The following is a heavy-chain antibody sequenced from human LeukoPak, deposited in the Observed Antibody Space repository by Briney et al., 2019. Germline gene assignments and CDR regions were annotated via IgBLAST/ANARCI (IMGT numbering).Heavy chain of an antibody. V-gene: IGHV3-33*06. J-gene: IGHJ6*03. D-gene: IGHD1/OR15-1a*01. Sequence: GGSLRLSCAASGFSFNSYGMHWVRQAPGKGLEWVAVIWYDGSNKYYTDSVKGRFTISRDDSKNTLFLQMNSLRVEDTAVYYCAKVREQLHPLYYYDMDVWGKGTTVTVSS. CDR1: GFSFNSYG. CDR2: IWYDGSNK. CDR3: AKVREQLHPLYYYDMDV.